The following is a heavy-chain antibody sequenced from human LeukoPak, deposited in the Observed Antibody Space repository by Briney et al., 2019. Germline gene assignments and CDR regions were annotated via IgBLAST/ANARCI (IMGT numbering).Heavy chain of an antibody. CDR1: GFTFSSYG. J-gene: IGHJ5*02. CDR3: AKDLSTGSPGWFDP. D-gene: IGHD5/OR15-5a*01. Sequence: GGSLRLSCAASGFTFSSYGMHWVRPAPGKGLEWVAVISYDGSNKYYADSVKGRFTISRDNSKNTLYLQMNSLRAEDTAVYYCAKDLSTGSPGWFDPWAQGTLVTVSS. V-gene: IGHV3-30*18. CDR2: ISYDGSNK.